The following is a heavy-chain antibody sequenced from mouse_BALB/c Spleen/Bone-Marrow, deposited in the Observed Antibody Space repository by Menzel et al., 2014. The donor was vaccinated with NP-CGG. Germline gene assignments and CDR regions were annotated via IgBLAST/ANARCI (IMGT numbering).Heavy chain of an antibody. CDR2: IAPGSGST. J-gene: IGHJ1*01. Sequence: DLVKPGASVKLSCKASGYTFTSYWINWTKQRPGQGLEWIGRIAPGSGSTYYNEMFKGKATLTVDTSSSTAYIQLSSLSSEDSAVYFCARRYFDVWGAGTTVTVSS. V-gene: IGHV1S41*01. CDR1: GYTFTSYW. CDR3: ARRYFDV.